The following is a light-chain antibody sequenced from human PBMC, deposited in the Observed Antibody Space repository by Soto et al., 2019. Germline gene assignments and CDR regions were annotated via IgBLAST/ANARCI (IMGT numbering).Light chain of an antibody. V-gene: IGKV3-15*01. J-gene: IGKJ1*01. Sequence: EIVMTQSPATLSVSPGERATLSCRASQSVNNNLAWYQQKPGQAPRLLMYGASTRATGIPARFSGGGSGTEFTLTISGLQSEDVAIYYCHQYNDRWTFDQGTKVEIK. CDR2: GAS. CDR3: HQYNDRWT. CDR1: QSVNNN.